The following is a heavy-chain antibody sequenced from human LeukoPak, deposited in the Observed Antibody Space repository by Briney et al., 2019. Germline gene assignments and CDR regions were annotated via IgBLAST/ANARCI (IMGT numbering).Heavy chain of an antibody. CDR1: GFTFDDYG. Sequence: PGGSLRLSCAASGFTFDDYGMSWVRQAPGKGLEWVSGINWNSGSTGYADSVKGRFTISRDNAKNSLYLQMNSLRVEDTALYYCARRRYQTSTDGWGYYYFMDVWGKGTTVTVSS. D-gene: IGHD1-14*01. J-gene: IGHJ6*03. V-gene: IGHV3-20*04. CDR3: ARRRYQTSTDGWGYYYFMDV. CDR2: INWNSGST.